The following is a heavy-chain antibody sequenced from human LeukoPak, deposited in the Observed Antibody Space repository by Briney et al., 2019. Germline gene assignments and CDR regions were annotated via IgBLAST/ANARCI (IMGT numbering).Heavy chain of an antibody. Sequence: GASVKVSCKASGYTFTGYYMHWVRQAPGQGLEWMGWINPNSGGTNYAQKFQGRVTMTRDTSISTAYMELSRLRSDDTAVYYCARDLPYCSSTSCYDGWFDPWGRGTLVTVSS. V-gene: IGHV1-2*02. CDR3: ARDLPYCSSTSCYDGWFDP. CDR2: INPNSGGT. CDR1: GYTFTGYY. J-gene: IGHJ5*02. D-gene: IGHD2-2*01.